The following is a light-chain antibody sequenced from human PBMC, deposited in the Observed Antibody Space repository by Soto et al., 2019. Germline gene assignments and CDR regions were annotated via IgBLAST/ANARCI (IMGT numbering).Light chain of an antibody. CDR2: EVN. Sequence: QSVLTQPASASGSPGESVTISCTGTSSDIGGYNYVSWYQQYPGKAPKLMIYEVNKRPSRVPDRFSGSKSGNTASLTVSGLQAEDEADYYCSSYAGSNNFVFGTGTKLTVL. V-gene: IGLV2-8*01. CDR1: SSDIGGYNY. J-gene: IGLJ1*01. CDR3: SSYAGSNNFV.